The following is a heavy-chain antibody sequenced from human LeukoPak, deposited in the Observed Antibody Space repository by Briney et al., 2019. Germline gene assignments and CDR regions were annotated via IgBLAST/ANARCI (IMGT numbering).Heavy chain of an antibody. CDR1: GFTFDDYA. D-gene: IGHD3-9*01. V-gene: IGHV3-23*01. J-gene: IGHJ4*02. CDR3: AREVKLEVHFDWKVPWTSRNPKGPNYFDY. Sequence: GGSLRLSCAASGFTFDDYAMHWVRQAPGKGLEWVSAISGSGGSTYYADSVKGRFTISRDNSKNTLYLQMNSLRAEDTAVYYCAREVKLEVHFDWKVPWTSRNPKGPNYFDYWGQGTLVTVSS. CDR2: ISGSGGST.